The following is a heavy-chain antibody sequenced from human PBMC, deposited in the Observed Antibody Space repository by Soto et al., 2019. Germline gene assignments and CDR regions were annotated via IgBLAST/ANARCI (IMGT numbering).Heavy chain of an antibody. CDR1: GGSISSYY. V-gene: IGHV4-59*01. J-gene: IGHJ6*02. Sequence: SETLSLTCTVSGGSISSYYWSWIRQPPGKGLEWIGYIYYSGSTNYNPSLKSRVTISVDTSKNQFSLKLSSVTAADTAVYYCARENDFWSGYESGGMDVWGQGTTVTVSS. D-gene: IGHD3-3*01. CDR3: ARENDFWSGYESGGMDV. CDR2: IYYSGST.